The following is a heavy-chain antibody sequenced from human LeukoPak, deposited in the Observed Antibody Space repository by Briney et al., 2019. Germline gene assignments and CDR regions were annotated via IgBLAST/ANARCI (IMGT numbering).Heavy chain of an antibody. D-gene: IGHD6-13*01. V-gene: IGHV1-18*01. Sequence: GASVKVSCQASGYTFTSYGISWVRQAPGQGLEWMGWISAYNGNTNYAQKLQGRVTMTTDTSTSTAYMELRSLRSDDTAVYYCARDGYSSSWYLIKTRYYFDYWGQGTLVTVSS. CDR1: GYTFTSYG. CDR3: ARDGYSSSWYLIKTRYYFDY. CDR2: ISAYNGNT. J-gene: IGHJ4*02.